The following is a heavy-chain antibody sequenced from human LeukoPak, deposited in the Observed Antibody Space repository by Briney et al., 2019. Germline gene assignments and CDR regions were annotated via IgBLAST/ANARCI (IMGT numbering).Heavy chain of an antibody. J-gene: IGHJ4*02. CDR3: AKDFAFKGVMGFDY. CDR2: INGSGGST. CDR1: GFTFSSYA. D-gene: IGHD3-16*01. V-gene: IGHV3-23*01. Sequence: PGGSLRLSCVASGFTFSSYAMSWVRQAPGKGLEGVSAINGSGGSTYYADSVKGRFTISRDNSKNTLYRQMNSLRAEDTAVYYCAKDFAFKGVMGFDYWGQGTLVTVSS.